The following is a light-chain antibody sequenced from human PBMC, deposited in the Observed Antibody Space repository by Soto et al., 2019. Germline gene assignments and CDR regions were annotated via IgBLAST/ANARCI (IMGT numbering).Light chain of an antibody. Sequence: QAVVTQEPSFSVSPGGTVTVTCGFTSGSVSTHYYPSWYQQTPGQAPRTLINNTNTRSSGVPDRFSGSILGNKAALTITGAQADDESDYYCELYLGSGISVFGTGTKLTVL. CDR3: ELYLGSGISV. CDR1: SGSVSTHYY. J-gene: IGLJ1*01. V-gene: IGLV8-61*01. CDR2: NTN.